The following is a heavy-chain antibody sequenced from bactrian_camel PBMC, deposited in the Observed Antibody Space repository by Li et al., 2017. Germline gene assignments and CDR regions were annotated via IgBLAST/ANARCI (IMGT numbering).Heavy chain of an antibody. CDR3: AAQTGLKVVDNRKMYVKAENFNY. Sequence: HVQLVESGGGSEQAGGSLRLSCAGSGYTYSGYCMGWFRQAPGKEREGVAVLDSDGSINYADSVKGRFTISKDDAKNTLYLQMTSLKPEDTAMYYCAAQTGLKVVDNRKMYVKAENFNYWGQGTQVTVS. J-gene: IGHJ4*01. CDR1: GYTYSGYC. CDR2: LDSDGSI. D-gene: IGHD1*01. V-gene: IGHV3S6*01.